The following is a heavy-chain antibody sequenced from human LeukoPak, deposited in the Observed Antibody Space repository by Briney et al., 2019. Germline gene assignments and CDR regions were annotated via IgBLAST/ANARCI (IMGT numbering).Heavy chain of an antibody. CDR2: IYYSGST. CDR1: GGSISSSSYY. CDR3: ARDIGYYGMDV. V-gene: IGHV4-39*07. D-gene: IGHD1-26*01. Sequence: SETLSLTCTVSGGSISSSSYYWGWIRQPPGKGLEWIGSIYYSGSTYYNPPLKSRVTISVDTSKNQFSLKLSSVTAADTAVYYCARDIGYYGMDVWGQGTTVTVSS. J-gene: IGHJ6*02.